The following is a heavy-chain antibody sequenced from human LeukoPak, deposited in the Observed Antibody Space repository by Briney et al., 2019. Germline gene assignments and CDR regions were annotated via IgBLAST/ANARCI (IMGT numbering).Heavy chain of an antibody. J-gene: IGHJ5*02. CDR2: IRYDGSNK. V-gene: IGHV3-30*02. CDR3: AKDRRGSSAWFDP. CDR1: GFTFSSYG. Sequence: PGGSLRPSCAASGFTFSSYGIHWVRQAPGEGLEWVAFIRYDGSNKYYADSVKGRFTISRDNSKNTLYLQMNSLRAEDTAVYYCAKDRRGSSAWFDPWGQGTLVTVSS. D-gene: IGHD1-26*01.